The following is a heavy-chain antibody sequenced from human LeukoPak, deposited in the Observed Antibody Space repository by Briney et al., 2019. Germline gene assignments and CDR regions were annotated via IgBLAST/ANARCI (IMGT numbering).Heavy chain of an antibody. CDR2: IYYSGST. Sequence: PSETLSLTCTVSGGSISSYYWSWIRQPPGKGLEWIGYIYYSGSTNYSPSLKSRVTISVDTSKNQFSLKLSSVTAADTAVYYCARLYSSSLGRVSDYWGQGTLVTVSS. V-gene: IGHV4-59*01. CDR1: GGSISSYY. D-gene: IGHD6-13*01. J-gene: IGHJ4*02. CDR3: ARLYSSSLGRVSDY.